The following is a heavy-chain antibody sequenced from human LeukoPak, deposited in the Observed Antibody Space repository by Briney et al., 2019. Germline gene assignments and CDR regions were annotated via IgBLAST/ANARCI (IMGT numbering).Heavy chain of an antibody. CDR2: IYYSGST. D-gene: IGHD5-18*01. CDR1: GGSISSYY. J-gene: IGHJ4*02. V-gene: IGHV4-59*01. CDR3: ARDGPGYSYG. Sequence: SETLSLTCTVSGGSISSYYWSWIRQPPGKGLEWIGYIYYSGSTNYNPSLKSRVTISVDTSKNQFSLKLSSVTAADAAVYYCARDGPGYSYGWGQGTLVTVSS.